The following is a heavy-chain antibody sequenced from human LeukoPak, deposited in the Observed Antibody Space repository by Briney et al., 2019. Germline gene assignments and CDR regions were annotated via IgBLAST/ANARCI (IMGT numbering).Heavy chain of an antibody. CDR1: GYTFTNHD. J-gene: IGHJ4*02. D-gene: IGHD3-16*01. CDR2: ISIYRGNT. V-gene: IGHV1-18*04. CDR3: ARIYEYVTGGHFDY. Sequence: ASVTVSCKASGYTFTNHDITWVRQAPGQGLEWIGWISIYRGNTNYLQKLQGRVTMTADKSTSTAYMELRSLRSDDTAMYYCARIYEYVTGGHFDYWGQGTLVTVSS.